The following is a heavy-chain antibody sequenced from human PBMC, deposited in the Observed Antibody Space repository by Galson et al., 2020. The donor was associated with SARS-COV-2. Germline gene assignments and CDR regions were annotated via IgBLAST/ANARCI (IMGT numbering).Heavy chain of an antibody. CDR2: IVVGSGNT. Sequence: VKVSCKASGFTFTSSAMQWVRQARGQRLEWIGWIVVGSGNTNYAQKFQERVTITRDMSTSTAYMELSSLRSEDTAVYYCAADFDCSSTSCYNSAWFDPWGQGTLVTVSS. J-gene: IGHJ5*02. CDR3: AADFDCSSTSCYNSAWFDP. CDR1: GFTFTSSA. V-gene: IGHV1-58*02. D-gene: IGHD2-2*02.